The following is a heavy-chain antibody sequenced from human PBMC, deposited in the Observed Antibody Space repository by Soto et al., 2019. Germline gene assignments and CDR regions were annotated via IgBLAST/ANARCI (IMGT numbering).Heavy chain of an antibody. V-gene: IGHV1-3*01. D-gene: IGHD1-1*01. CDR2: GNGGNDNA. CDR1: GYTFTSYA. CDR3: ARGVVGSWKDGCFDH. Sequence: QVQLVQSGTEVKKPGASVKVSCKASGYTFTSYAIQWVRQAPGQRLEWMGWGNGGNDNAAYSQKFQGRVTITRDTSASTAYMELSSLTSEDTAVYYCARGVVGSWKDGCFDHWGQGTLVTVSS. J-gene: IGHJ4*02.